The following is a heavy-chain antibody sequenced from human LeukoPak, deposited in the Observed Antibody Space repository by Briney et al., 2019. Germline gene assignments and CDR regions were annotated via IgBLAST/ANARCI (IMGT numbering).Heavy chain of an antibody. V-gene: IGHV4-39*01. Sequence: KSSETLSLTCNVSGGSISSSSYYWGWIRQPPGKGLEWIGSIYYSGSTYYNPSLKSRVTISVDTSKNQFSLKLSSVTAADTAVYYCARGHYYDGSGYSINWFGPWGQRTLVTVSS. CDR2: IYYSGST. D-gene: IGHD3-22*01. CDR1: GGSISSSSYY. CDR3: ARGHYYDGSGYSINWFGP. J-gene: IGHJ5*02.